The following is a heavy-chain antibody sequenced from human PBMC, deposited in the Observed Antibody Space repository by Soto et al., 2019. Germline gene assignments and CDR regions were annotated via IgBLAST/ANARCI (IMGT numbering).Heavy chain of an antibody. CDR2: ISDSGAT. CDR1: GFTFNNYA. Sequence: EVQLLQSGGVLVQPGGSLRLSCAASGFTFNNYAMSWVRQAPGKGLEWVSTISDSGATYYADSVKGRFTISRDNPKNTLYLQMSSLRAEDTAVYFCAKGVAGPHGTRTSCLFYFDYWGQGTLVTVSS. D-gene: IGHD2-2*01. V-gene: IGHV3-23*01. J-gene: IGHJ4*02. CDR3: AKGVAGPHGTRTSCLFYFDY.